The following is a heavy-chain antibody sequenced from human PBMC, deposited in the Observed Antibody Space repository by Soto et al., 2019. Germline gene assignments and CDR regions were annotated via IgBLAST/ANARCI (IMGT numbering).Heavy chain of an antibody. Sequence: EVQLLESGGGLVQPGGSLRLSCAGSGFPFNNYAINWVRQGPGKGLEWVAASTGPGGSTYNEDSVKGRFTVSRDNSKKTVYLQLDGLRAEDTAVYYCARDLGYYDSSGYFDSWGQGMLVTVSS. V-gene: IGHV3-23*01. J-gene: IGHJ4*02. D-gene: IGHD3-22*01. CDR2: STGPGGST. CDR3: ARDLGYYDSSGYFDS. CDR1: GFPFNNYA.